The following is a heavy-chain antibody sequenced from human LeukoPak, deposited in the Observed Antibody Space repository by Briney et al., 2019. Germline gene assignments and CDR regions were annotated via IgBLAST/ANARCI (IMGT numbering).Heavy chain of an antibody. CDR2: IIGSGATT. CDR1: GFPFGNYG. Sequence: PGGSLRLSCAASGFPFGNYGMSWVRQTPGKGLEWVSAIIGSGATTFYADSVKGRFTISRDNSKNTLYLQMNSLRAEDTALYYCAKPAYAGYYYYMDVWGKGTTVTVSS. D-gene: IGHD3-16*01. V-gene: IGHV3-23*01. J-gene: IGHJ6*03. CDR3: AKPAYAGYYYYMDV.